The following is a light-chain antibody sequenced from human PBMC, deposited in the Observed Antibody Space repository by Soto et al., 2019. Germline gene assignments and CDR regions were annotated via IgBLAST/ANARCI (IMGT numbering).Light chain of an antibody. CDR1: QSVGWS. J-gene: IGKJ4*01. Sequence: EIVLTQSPATLSLSPGERATLSCRASQSVGWSLAWYQQKPGQAPRLLIYDATNRATDIPARFSGRGSGTDFTLTISSLEPEDFAVYYCQQRREWLTFGGGTKVEIK. CDR2: DAT. V-gene: IGKV3-11*01. CDR3: QQRREWLT.